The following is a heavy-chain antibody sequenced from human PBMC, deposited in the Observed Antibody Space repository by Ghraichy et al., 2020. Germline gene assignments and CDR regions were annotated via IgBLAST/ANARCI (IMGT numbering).Heavy chain of an antibody. V-gene: IGHV3-48*04. J-gene: IGHJ6*02. CDR3: ARDARIHVPAGRGFYYLMDV. CDR2: ISSRSSTI. Sequence: GESLNISCAASGFSFTSYSMNWVRQAPGQGLEWVSYISSRSSTIFFADSVKGRFTISRDNAKKSLYLQMSSLRAEDTAVYYCARDARIHVPAGRGFYYLMDVWGPGTTVTVSS. D-gene: IGHD2-2*01. CDR1: GFSFTSYS.